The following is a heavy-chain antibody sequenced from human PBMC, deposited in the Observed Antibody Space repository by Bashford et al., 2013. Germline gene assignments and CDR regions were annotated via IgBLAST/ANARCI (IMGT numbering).Heavy chain of an antibody. CDR3: ARAGSTYYYDSSGYSAFDY. V-gene: IGHV1-46*01. Sequence: ASVKVSCKASGYTFTSYYMHWVRQAPGQGLEWMGIINPSGGSTSYAQKFQGRVTMTRDTSTSTVYMELSSLRSEDTAVYYCARAGSTYYYDSSGYSAFDYWGQGTLVTVSS. J-gene: IGHJ4*02. CDR2: INPSGGST. D-gene: IGHD3-22*01. CDR1: GYTFTSYY.